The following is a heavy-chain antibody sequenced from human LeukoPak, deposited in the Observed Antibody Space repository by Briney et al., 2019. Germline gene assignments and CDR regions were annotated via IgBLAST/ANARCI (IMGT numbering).Heavy chain of an antibody. CDR3: ARKVGGSGTVRD. CDR1: GGSFSGYY. CDR2: IYYSGST. D-gene: IGHD3-10*01. V-gene: IGHV4-59*06. J-gene: IGHJ1*01. Sequence: PSETLCLTCTVYGGSFSGYYWSWLRQPPGKGLEWIGYIYYSGSTYYNPSLKSRVTISVDTSKNQFSLKLSSVTAADTAVYYCARKVGGSGTVRDWGQGTLVTVSS.